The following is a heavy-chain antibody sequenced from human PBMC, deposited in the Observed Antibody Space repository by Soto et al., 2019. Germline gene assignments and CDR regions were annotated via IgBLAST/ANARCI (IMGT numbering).Heavy chain of an antibody. Sequence: QVQLQESGPGLVKPSQTLSLTCTVSGGSISSGGYYWSWIRQHPGKGLEWIGYIYYSGSTYYNPSLKSRVTISVDTSKNQFSLKLSSVTAADTAVYCCARDTPLDDGYYYGMDVWGQGTTVTISS. CDR1: GGSISSGGYY. CDR3: ARDTPLDDGYYYGMDV. J-gene: IGHJ6*02. CDR2: IYYSGST. V-gene: IGHV4-31*03. D-gene: IGHD2-2*03.